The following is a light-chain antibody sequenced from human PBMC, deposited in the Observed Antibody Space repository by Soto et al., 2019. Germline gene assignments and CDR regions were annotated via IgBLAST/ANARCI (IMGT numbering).Light chain of an antibody. CDR1: SSNIGESY. CDR2: DNN. CDR3: GTWDSSLSTGI. V-gene: IGLV1-51*01. J-gene: IGLJ2*01. Sequence: QSVLTQPPSVSAAPGQKVTISCSGSSSNIGESYVSWYQHLPGTAPKLLIYDNNKRPSGIPDRFSGSSSATSATLGITGLQTGDEADYYCGTWDSSLSTGIFGGGTKLTVL.